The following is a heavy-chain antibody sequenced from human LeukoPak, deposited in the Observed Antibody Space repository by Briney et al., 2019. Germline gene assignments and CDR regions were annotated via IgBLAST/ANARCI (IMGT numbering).Heavy chain of an antibody. CDR2: ISGSGGST. CDR1: GFTFSSYG. CDR3: AKDRPTVYSSSWLHFLDS. J-gene: IGHJ4*02. Sequence: PGGSLRLSCAASGFTFSSYGVIWVRQAPGKGLEGVSGISGSGGSTYLADSVKGRFTISRDNSKNTLYLQMNSLRADDTAVYYCAKDRPTVYSSSWLHFLDSWGQGTLVTVSS. D-gene: IGHD6-13*01. V-gene: IGHV3-23*01.